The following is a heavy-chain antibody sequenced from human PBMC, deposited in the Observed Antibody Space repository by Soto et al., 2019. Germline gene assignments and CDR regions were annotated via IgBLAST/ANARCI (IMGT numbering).Heavy chain of an antibody. D-gene: IGHD1-26*01. Sequence: SETLSLTCSVSGGSISSGDFYWSWIRQPPGKGLEWIGYIYYSGSTYYNPSLRSRVAISLDTSNNQFSLKLSSVTAADTAVYYCARVGAIVGANSGDYWGRGTLVTVSS. J-gene: IGHJ4*02. CDR2: IYYSGST. CDR3: ARVGAIVGANSGDY. V-gene: IGHV4-30-4*01. CDR1: GGSISSGDFY.